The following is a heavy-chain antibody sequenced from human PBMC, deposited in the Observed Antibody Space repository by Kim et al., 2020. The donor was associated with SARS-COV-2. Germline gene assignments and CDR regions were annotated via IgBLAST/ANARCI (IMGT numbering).Heavy chain of an antibody. CDR3: AKERYGDYDQGDY. D-gene: IGHD4-17*01. J-gene: IGHJ4*02. Sequence: GGSLRLSCAASGFTFSSYGMHWVRQAPGKGLEWVAVISYDGSNKYYADSVKGRFTISRDNSKNTLYLQMNSLRAEDTAVYYCAKERYGDYDQGDYWGQGTLVTVSS. CDR1: GFTFSSYG. V-gene: IGHV3-30*18. CDR2: ISYDGSNK.